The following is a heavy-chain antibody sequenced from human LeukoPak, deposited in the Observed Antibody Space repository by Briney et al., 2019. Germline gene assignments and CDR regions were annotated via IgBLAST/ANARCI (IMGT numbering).Heavy chain of an antibody. J-gene: IGHJ5*02. CDR2: VYRSGST. V-gene: IGHV4-38-2*02. CDR1: NYSISSGYY. D-gene: IGHD3-9*01. CDR3: ARGLYDILTGSRRFDP. Sequence: PSETLSLTCTVSNYSISSGYYWGWIRQPPGKGLEWIASVYRSGSTYYKSSLKSRVRISVDTSKNQFSLHLTSVTAADTAVYYCARGLYDILTGSRRFDPWGQGTLVTVSS.